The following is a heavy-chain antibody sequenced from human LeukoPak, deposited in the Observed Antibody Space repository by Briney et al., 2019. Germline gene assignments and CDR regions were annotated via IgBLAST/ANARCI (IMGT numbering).Heavy chain of an antibody. CDR2: ISGSGGST. D-gene: IGHD1-26*01. CDR3: AKAVGATRGWYYFDY. V-gene: IGHV3-23*01. Sequence: GGSLRLSCAASGFTFDDYAMHWVRQAPGKGLEWVSAISGSGGSTYYADSVKGRFTISRDNSKNTLYLQMNSLRAEDTAVYYCAKAVGATRGWYYFDYWGQGTLVTVSS. CDR1: GFTFDDYA. J-gene: IGHJ4*02.